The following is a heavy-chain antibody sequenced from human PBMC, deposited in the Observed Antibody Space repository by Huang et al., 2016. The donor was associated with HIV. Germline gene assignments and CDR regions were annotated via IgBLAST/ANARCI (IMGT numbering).Heavy chain of an antibody. CDR3: AREAWASGVAHYFDY. J-gene: IGHJ4*02. CDR1: GYSFTGHF. V-gene: IGHV1-2*06. Sequence: QVQLVQSGAEVKRPGASVKVSCKASGYSFTGHFIHWVRQAPGQGLEGMGRIYPTSGAINWASRFRGRVSRTRDKSIGTAYMELSGLRSDDTAVFFCAREAWASGVAHYFDYWGPGTLVTVSS. CDR2: IYPTSGAI. D-gene: IGHD3-10*01.